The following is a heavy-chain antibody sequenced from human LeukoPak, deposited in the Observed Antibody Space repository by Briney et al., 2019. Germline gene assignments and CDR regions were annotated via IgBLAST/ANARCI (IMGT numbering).Heavy chain of an antibody. CDR1: GFTLTELS. CDR2: FYPEDCET. Sequence: ASVKVSCKVSGFTLTELSMHWVGQAPGKGIEWIGVFYPEDCETIYAQKFQGRLTMTEDTSTDTAYMELSSLRSEDTAVYYCASALAQWLLNWGQGTLVTVSS. J-gene: IGHJ4*02. CDR3: ASALAQWLLN. V-gene: IGHV1-24*01. D-gene: IGHD6-19*01.